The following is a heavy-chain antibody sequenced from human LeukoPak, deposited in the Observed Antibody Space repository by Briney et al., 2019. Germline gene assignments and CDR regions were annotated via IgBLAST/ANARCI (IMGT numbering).Heavy chain of an antibody. CDR2: ITRSSTTI. CDR3: ARSGDYYDTLTGLQH. Sequence: PGGSLRLSCAASGFTFSSYSMNWVRQAPGKGLEWVSYITRSSTTIFYADSVKGRFTISRDNAKNSLYLQMNSLRDEDTAVYYCARSGDYYDTLTGLQHWGQGTLVTVSS. D-gene: IGHD3-9*01. J-gene: IGHJ1*01. CDR1: GFTFSSYS. V-gene: IGHV3-48*02.